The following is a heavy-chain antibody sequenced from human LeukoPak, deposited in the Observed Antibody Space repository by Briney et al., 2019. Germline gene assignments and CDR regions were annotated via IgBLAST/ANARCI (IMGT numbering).Heavy chain of an antibody. CDR1: GFTVSGNY. J-gene: IGHJ3*01. V-gene: IGHV3-21*01. CDR2: ISSSSSYI. Sequence: GGSLRLSCAVSGFTVSGNYMSWVRQAPGKGLEWVSSISSSSSYIYYADSVKGRFIISRDNAKNSLFLQMNSLRAEDTAVYYCARAIGARWELLGAFDFWGQGTMVTVSS. CDR3: ARAIGARWELLGAFDF. D-gene: IGHD1-26*01.